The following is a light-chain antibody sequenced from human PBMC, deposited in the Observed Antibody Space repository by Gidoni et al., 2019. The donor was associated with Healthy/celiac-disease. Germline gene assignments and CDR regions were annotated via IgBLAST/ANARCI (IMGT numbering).Light chain of an antibody. Sequence: QSVLTQPHSVSGAPGQRVTISCTGSSSNIGAGYDVHWYQQLPGPAPKLLIYGNSNRPSVVPDRFSGSKSGTSASLAITGLQAEDEADYYCQSYDSSLSGYVFGTGTKLTVL. J-gene: IGLJ1*01. CDR3: QSYDSSLSGYV. CDR2: GNS. V-gene: IGLV1-40*01. CDR1: SSNIGAGYD.